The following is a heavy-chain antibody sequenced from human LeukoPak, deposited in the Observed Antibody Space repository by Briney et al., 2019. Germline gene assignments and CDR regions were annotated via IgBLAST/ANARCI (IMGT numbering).Heavy chain of an antibody. CDR3: AKDRLFMATDY. J-gene: IGHJ4*02. CDR1: GFTFSSYA. V-gene: IGHV3-23*01. D-gene: IGHD5-12*01. Sequence: GGSLRLSCAASGFTFSSYAMSWVRQSRGKGGEWVSAISSSGGSTYYADSLKGRFTISRDNSKNTLYLQMNSLRAEDTAVYYCAKDRLFMATDYWGQGILVTVSS. CDR2: ISSSGGST.